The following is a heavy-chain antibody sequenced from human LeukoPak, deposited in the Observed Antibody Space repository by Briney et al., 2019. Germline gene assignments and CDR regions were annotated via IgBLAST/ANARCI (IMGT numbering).Heavy chain of an antibody. CDR2: ISGSGGST. CDR1: GFTFSSYA. CDR3: ARGVIVAGLGFDI. J-gene: IGHJ3*02. V-gene: IGHV3-23*01. D-gene: IGHD3-22*01. Sequence: GGSLRLSCAASGFTFSSYAMSWVRQAPGKGLEWVSAISGSGGSTYYADSVKGRFTISRDNSKNTLYLQMNSLRAEDTAVYYCARGVIVAGLGFDIWGQGTMVTVSS.